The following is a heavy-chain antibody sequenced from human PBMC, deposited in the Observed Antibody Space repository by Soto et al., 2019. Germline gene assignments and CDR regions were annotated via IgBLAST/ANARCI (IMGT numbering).Heavy chain of an antibody. CDR2: ISGDGSAT. CDR1: GFRFWTYS. Sequence: EVKLLESGGGLVQPGESLRLSCAASGFRFWTYSMSWVRQAPGKGLEWVSGISGDGSATSYADSLKGRFTVSRDNSKDTMFLQMNTQRVEDTAVYYCAKTRLYDNNDYHRDGFDVWGPGTAVTVS. D-gene: IGHD5-12*01. J-gene: IGHJ3*01. CDR3: AKTRLYDNNDYHRDGFDV. V-gene: IGHV3-23*01.